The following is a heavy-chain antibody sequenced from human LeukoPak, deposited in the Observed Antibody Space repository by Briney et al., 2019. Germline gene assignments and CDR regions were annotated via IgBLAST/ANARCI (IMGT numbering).Heavy chain of an antibody. V-gene: IGHV3-74*01. CDR2: INSDGSST. Sequence: GGSLRLSCAASGFTFSSYWMHWVRQAPGKGLVWVSHINSDGSSTTYADSVKGRFTISRDNSKNTLYLQMNSLRAEDTAVYYCAKFEVWLQPTDWSAFDIWGQGTMVTVSS. J-gene: IGHJ3*02. CDR3: AKFEVWLQPTDWSAFDI. D-gene: IGHD5-24*01. CDR1: GFTFSSYW.